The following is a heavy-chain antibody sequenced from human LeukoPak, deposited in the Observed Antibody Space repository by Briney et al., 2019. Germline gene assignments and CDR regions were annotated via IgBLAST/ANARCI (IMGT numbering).Heavy chain of an antibody. CDR3: VESAAGAVDY. D-gene: IGHD6-13*01. J-gene: IGHJ4*02. V-gene: IGHV4-34*01. CDR2: INHSGST. CDR1: GGSFSGYY. Sequence: SETLSLTCAVYGGSFSGYYWSWIRQPPGKGLEWIGEINHSGSTNYNPSLKSRVTISVDTSKNQFSLKLSSVTAADTAVYYCVESAAGAVDYWGQGTLVTVSS.